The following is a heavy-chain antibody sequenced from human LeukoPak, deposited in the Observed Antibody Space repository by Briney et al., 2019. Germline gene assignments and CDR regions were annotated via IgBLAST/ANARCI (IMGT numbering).Heavy chain of an antibody. V-gene: IGHV5-51*01. Sequence: GESLKISCKGSGYSFTSYWIGWVRQMPGKGLEWMGIIYPGDSDTRYSPSFQGQVTTSADKSISTAYLQWSSLKASDTAMYYCARRPTYDSSGYYLPGWAFDIWGQGTMVTVSS. CDR1: GYSFTSYW. CDR2: IYPGDSDT. CDR3: ARRPTYDSSGYYLPGWAFDI. J-gene: IGHJ3*02. D-gene: IGHD3-22*01.